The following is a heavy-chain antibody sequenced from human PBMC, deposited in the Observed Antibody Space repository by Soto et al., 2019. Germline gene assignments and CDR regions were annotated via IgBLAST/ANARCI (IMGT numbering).Heavy chain of an antibody. Sequence: EVQLVESGGGLVKPGGSLRLSCAASGFTFSSYSMNWVRQAPGKGLEWVSSISSSSSYIYYADSVKGRFTISRDSAKNSLYLQMNSLRAEDTAVYYCAREEQQLAYFDYWGQGTLVTVSS. D-gene: IGHD6-13*01. CDR2: ISSSSSYI. J-gene: IGHJ4*02. CDR1: GFTFSSYS. CDR3: AREEQQLAYFDY. V-gene: IGHV3-21*01.